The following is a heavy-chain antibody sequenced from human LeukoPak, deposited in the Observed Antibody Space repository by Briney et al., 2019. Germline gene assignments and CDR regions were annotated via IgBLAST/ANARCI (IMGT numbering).Heavy chain of an antibody. V-gene: IGHV3-23*01. CDR3: AKDHYYDSSGYYYLGFDY. D-gene: IGHD3-22*01. CDR1: GFTFSSYG. CDR2: ISGSGGST. Sequence: SGGSLRLSCAASGFTFSSYGMSWVRQAPGKGLEWVSAISGSGGSTYYADSVKGRFTISRDNSKNTLYLQMNSLRAEDTAVYYCAKDHYYDSSGYYYLGFDYWGQGTLVTVSS. J-gene: IGHJ4*02.